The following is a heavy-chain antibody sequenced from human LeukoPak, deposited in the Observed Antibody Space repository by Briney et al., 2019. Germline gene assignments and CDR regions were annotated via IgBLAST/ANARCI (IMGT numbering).Heavy chain of an antibody. J-gene: IGHJ5*02. Sequence: GGSLRLSCAASGFTFSDYYMSWIRQAPGKGLEWVSYISSSGSTIYYADSEKGRFTISWDNAKNSLYLQMNSLRAEDTAVYYCVRDQGCSGGSCYSLDWFDPWGQGTLVTVSS. D-gene: IGHD2-15*01. CDR2: ISSSGSTI. CDR3: VRDQGCSGGSCYSLDWFDP. V-gene: IGHV3-11*01. CDR1: GFTFSDYY.